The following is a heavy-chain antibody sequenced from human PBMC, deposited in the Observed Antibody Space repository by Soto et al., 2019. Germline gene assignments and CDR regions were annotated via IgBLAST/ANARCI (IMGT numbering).Heavy chain of an antibody. CDR2: TYWDDDK. D-gene: IGHD4-17*01. Sequence: QITLKESGPTLVKPTQTLTLTCTFSGFSLSTSGVGVGWIRQPPGKALEWLALTYWDDDKRYSPSLKSRLTITNDTSKNQVVLTMTNMDPVDTATYYCAHRQRTVYFDYWGQGTLVTVSS. V-gene: IGHV2-5*02. CDR3: AHRQRTVYFDY. CDR1: GFSLSTSGVG. J-gene: IGHJ4*02.